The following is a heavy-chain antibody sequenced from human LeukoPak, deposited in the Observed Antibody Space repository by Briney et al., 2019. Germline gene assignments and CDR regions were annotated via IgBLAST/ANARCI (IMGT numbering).Heavy chain of an antibody. D-gene: IGHD1-26*01. CDR3: ARQVVGATTAYYYYYGMDV. CDR1: GYSFTSYW. CDR2: VYPGDSDT. Sequence: GESLKISFKGSGYSFTSYWIGGVRQMPGKGLEWVGIVYPGDSDTRYSPSFQGQVTISADKSISTAYLQWSSLKASDTAMYYCARQVVGATTAYYYYYGMDVWGQGTTVTVSS. V-gene: IGHV5-51*01. J-gene: IGHJ6*02.